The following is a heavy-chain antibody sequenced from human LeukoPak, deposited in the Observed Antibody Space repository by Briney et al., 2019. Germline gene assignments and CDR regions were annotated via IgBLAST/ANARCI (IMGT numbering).Heavy chain of an antibody. J-gene: IGHJ4*02. CDR2: IYPGDSDT. Sequence: GDSLKISCKCSGYSFTSYWIGWVRQMPGKGLEWMGIIYPGDSDTRYSPSFQGQVTISADKSISTAYLQWSSLKASDTAIYYCAKIDRQYCSRSSCYALDYWGQGTQVTVSS. V-gene: IGHV5-51*01. CDR1: GYSFTSYW. CDR3: AKIDRQYCSRSSCYALDY. D-gene: IGHD2-2*01.